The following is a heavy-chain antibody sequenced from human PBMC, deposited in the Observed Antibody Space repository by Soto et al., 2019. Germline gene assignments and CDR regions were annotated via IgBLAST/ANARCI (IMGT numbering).Heavy chain of an antibody. J-gene: IGHJ1*01. Sequence: EVQLVESGGGLVQPGESLRLSCVASGFTFSRYWMNGVRHAPGKGLVWVSRISSDGSNTTYADSVKGRFTISRDHAKNTLYLHMNSLRVEDMAVYHCAREDSCDPFHNWGQGTLVTVSS. CDR2: ISSDGSNT. V-gene: IGHV3-74*01. D-gene: IGHD2-21*01. CDR1: GFTFSRYW. CDR3: AREDSCDPFHN.